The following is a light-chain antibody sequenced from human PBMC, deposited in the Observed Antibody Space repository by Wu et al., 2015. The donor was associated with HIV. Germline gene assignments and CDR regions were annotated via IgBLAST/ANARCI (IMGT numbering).Light chain of an antibody. Sequence: FTLSASVGDRATITCRASRSINNWLAWYQQKPGKAPKLLMYKAANLESGVPSRFSGSGYGTEFTLTISSLQPDDFATYYCQEYNSWTFGQGTKVEIK. CDR2: KAA. V-gene: IGKV1-5*03. J-gene: IGKJ1*01. CDR1: RSINNW. CDR3: QEYNSWT.